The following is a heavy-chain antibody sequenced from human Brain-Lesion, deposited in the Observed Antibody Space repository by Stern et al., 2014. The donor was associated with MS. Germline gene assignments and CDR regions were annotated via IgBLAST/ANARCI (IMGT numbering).Heavy chain of an antibody. CDR1: GFIFSDYY. J-gene: IGHJ4*02. V-gene: IGHV3-11*01. CDR3: AISSSRYYFDS. CDR2: ISTTASNI. D-gene: IGHD2-2*01. Sequence: VQLVESGGTLVKPGGSLRLSCAASGFIFSDYYMNWIRQAPGQGLEWVSYISTTASNIYYADSVKGRFTISRDNTKNSLFLLMSSLRAEDTAFYYCAISSSRYYFDSWGLGTLVTVSS.